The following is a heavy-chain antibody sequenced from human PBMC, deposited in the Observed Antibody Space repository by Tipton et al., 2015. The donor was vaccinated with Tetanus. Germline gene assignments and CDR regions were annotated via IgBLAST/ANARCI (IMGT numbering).Heavy chain of an antibody. CDR3: ARANYASSKKGPFDS. CDR2: ISYSGSS. CDR1: GGSVRGGDCQ. Sequence: TLSLTCTVSGGSVRGGDCQWNWIRQPPGKGLEWLAYISYSGSSNSNYSLKSRLTISRDTSKNQFSLRLSSVTAADTAVYYCARANYASSKKGPFDSWGQGTLVIVSS. D-gene: IGHD5-24*01. V-gene: IGHV4-61*08. J-gene: IGHJ4*02.